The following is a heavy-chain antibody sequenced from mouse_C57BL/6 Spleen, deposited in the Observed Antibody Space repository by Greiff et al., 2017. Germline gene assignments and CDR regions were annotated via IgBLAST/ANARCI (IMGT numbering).Heavy chain of an antibody. D-gene: IGHD2-4*01. CDR3: SPSYDYDGAWFAY. CDR2: IHPNSGST. J-gene: IGHJ3*01. V-gene: IGHV1-64*01. Sequence: QVQLQQPGAELVKPGASVKLSCKASGYTFTSYWMHWVKQRPGQGLEWIGMIHPNSGSTNYNEKFKSKATLTVDKSSSTAYMQLISLTSEDSAVYYCSPSYDYDGAWFAYWGQGTLVTVSA. CDR1: GYTFTSYW.